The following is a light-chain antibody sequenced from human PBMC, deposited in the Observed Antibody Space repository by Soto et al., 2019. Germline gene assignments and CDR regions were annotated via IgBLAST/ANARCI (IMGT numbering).Light chain of an antibody. V-gene: IGKV3-15*01. CDR2: GAS. J-gene: IGKJ1*01. CDR3: QQYNVWPPWT. Sequence: EIVMTQSPATLSVSPWERATLSCRASQSVSSNLAWYQQKPGQAPRLLIYGASTRATGIPARFSGSGSGTEFTLTISSLQSEDFAVYYCQQYNVWPPWTFGQGTKVDIK. CDR1: QSVSSN.